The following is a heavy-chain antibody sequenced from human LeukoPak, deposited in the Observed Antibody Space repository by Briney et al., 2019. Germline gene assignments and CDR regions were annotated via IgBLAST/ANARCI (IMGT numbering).Heavy chain of an antibody. Sequence: SETLSLTCTVSGGSISAYYCTWIRQPPGKGLEWIGNIYTSGSTNYNPSLKSRLTISIYTSTNQCSRNLRPVTAADTAVYYCARQVEASCTYGVCSARYYFDYWGQGTLVTVSS. V-gene: IGHV4-4*09. CDR2: IYTSGST. D-gene: IGHD2-8*01. CDR1: GGSISAYY. J-gene: IGHJ4*02. CDR3: ARQVEASCTYGVCSARYYFDY.